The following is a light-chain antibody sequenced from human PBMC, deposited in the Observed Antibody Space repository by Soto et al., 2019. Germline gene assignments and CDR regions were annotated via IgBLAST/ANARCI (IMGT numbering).Light chain of an antibody. J-gene: IGKJ1*01. CDR2: GAS. CDR1: QSVSSNY. V-gene: IGKV3-20*01. CDR3: QQYGRSGT. Sequence: ALTQSPGSLSSSPGDRATLSCRASQSVSSNYLAWYQQKPGQAPRLLIYGASNRATGIPDRFSGSGSGTDFTLTISRLEPEDFAVYYCQQYGRSGTFGQGPKVDIK.